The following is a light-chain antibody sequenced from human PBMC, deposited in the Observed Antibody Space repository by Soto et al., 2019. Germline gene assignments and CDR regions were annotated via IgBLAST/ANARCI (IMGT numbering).Light chain of an antibody. CDR2: EVT. CDR1: SSDVGRFNF. V-gene: IGLV2-8*01. Sequence: QSVPTQPPSASGSPGQSVTISCTGTSSDVGRFNFVSWYQQHPGKAPRLLIYEVTKRPSGVPDRFSGSKSGNAASLTVSGLQGGDEAVFFCSSYTGRRVFYVLGPGTKVPVL. J-gene: IGLJ1*01. CDR3: SSYTGRRVFYV.